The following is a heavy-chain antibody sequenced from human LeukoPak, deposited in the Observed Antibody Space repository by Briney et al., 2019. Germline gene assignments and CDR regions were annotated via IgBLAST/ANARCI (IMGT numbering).Heavy chain of an antibody. CDR3: ARVVRYFDWLFYYYMDV. J-gene: IGHJ6*03. CDR2: ISSSGSTI. CDR1: GFTFSSYE. V-gene: IGHV3-48*03. Sequence: PGGSLRLSCAASGFTFSSYEMNWVRQAPGKGLEWVSYISSSGSTIYYADSVKGRFTISRDNAKNSLYLQMNSLRSEDTAVYYCARVVRYFDWLFYYYMDVWGKGTTVTISS. D-gene: IGHD3-9*01.